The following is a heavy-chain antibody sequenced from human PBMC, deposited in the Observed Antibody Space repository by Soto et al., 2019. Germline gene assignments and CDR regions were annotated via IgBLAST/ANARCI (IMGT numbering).Heavy chain of an antibody. CDR2: FSAYNGNT. V-gene: IGHV1-18*01. CDR1: GYTFTSYG. J-gene: IGHJ5*02. Sequence: GASVKVSCKASGYTFTSYGISWVRQAPGQGLDWMGWFSAYNGNTNYAQKFQGRVTMTTDTSTSTAYMELRSLRSDDTAVFYCARRFEGSSGWLKGATIDPWGQGTLVTVSS. D-gene: IGHD6-19*01. CDR3: ARRFEGSSGWLKGATIDP.